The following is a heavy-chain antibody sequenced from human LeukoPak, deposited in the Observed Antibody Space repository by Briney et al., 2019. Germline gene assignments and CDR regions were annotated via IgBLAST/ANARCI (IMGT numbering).Heavy chain of an antibody. CDR2: TYYSGST. D-gene: IGHD2-2*01. CDR1: GGSISSSSYY. Sequence: SETLSLTCTVSGGSISSSSYYWGWIRQPPGKGLEWIGCTYYSGSTYYNPSLKSRVTISVDTSKNQFSLKLSSVTAADTAVYYCARGGYCSSTSCYVVNNYYYYYMDVWGKGTTVTVSS. CDR3: ARGGYCSSTSCYVVNNYYYYYMDV. V-gene: IGHV4-39*01. J-gene: IGHJ6*03.